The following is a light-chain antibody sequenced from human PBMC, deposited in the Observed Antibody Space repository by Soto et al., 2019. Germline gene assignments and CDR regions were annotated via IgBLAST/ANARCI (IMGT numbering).Light chain of an antibody. CDR2: DVS. J-gene: IGKJ5*01. Sequence: EIVLTQSPATLSLSPGERATLSCRASQTVSRYLAWYQQKLGQAPRLLIYDVSNRATGIPARFSGSGSGTDFTLTISSLEPEDFAVYYCQQRSNWPLITFGQGTRLEIK. V-gene: IGKV3-11*01. CDR1: QTVSRY. CDR3: QQRSNWPLIT.